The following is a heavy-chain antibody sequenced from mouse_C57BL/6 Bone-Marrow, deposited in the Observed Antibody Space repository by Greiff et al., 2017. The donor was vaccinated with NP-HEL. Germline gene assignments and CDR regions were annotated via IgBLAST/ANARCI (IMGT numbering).Heavy chain of an antibody. CDR3: ARERAYYGSSPFAY. D-gene: IGHD1-1*01. J-gene: IGHJ3*01. CDR1: GFTFSSYA. CDR2: ISDGGSYT. Sequence: EVMLVESGGGLVKPGGSLKLSCAASGFTFSSYAMSWVRQTPEKRLEWVATISDGGSYTYYPDNVKGRFTISRDNAKNNLYLQMSHLKSEDTAMYYCARERAYYGSSPFAYWGQGTLVTVSA. V-gene: IGHV5-4*01.